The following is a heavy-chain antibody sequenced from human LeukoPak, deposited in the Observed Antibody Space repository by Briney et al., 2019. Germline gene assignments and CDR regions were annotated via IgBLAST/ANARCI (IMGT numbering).Heavy chain of an antibody. D-gene: IGHD3-16*02. CDR2: IYYSGST. V-gene: IGHV4-39*02. J-gene: IGHJ4*02. Sequence: SETLSLTCTVSGGSISSSSYYWGWIRQPPGKGLECIGSIYYSGSTYYNPSLKSRVTISVDTSKNQFSLKLSSVTAADTAVYYCARDRHDYVWGSYRYTDYFDYWGQGTLVTVSS. CDR3: ARDRHDYVWGSYRYTDYFDY. CDR1: GGSISSSSYY.